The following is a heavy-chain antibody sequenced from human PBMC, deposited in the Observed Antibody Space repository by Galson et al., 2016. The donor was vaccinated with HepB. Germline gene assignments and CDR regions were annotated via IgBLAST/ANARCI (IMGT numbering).Heavy chain of an antibody. CDR2: TYYRSKWSN. Sequence: CAISGDSVSSNGATWNWVRQSPSRGLEWLGRTYYRSKWSNDYAVSVQGRLTINPDTSKNQFSLHLNSVTPEDTAVYYCARAGGGRGSGLDYWGQGALVTVPS. D-gene: IGHD3-16*01. CDR3: ARAGGGRGSGLDY. J-gene: IGHJ4*02. CDR1: GDSVSSNGAT. V-gene: IGHV6-1*01.